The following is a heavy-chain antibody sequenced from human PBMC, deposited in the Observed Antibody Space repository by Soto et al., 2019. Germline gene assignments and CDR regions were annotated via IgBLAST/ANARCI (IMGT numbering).Heavy chain of an antibody. CDR1: SCSISSGGYY. D-gene: IGHD3-22*01. J-gene: IGHJ4*02. CDR3: ARVTLPGEDYYDSGAY. V-gene: IGHV4-31*03. Sequence: SETLSLTCTFPSCSISSGGYYWSWIRQHPGKGLEWIGYIYYSGSTYYNPSLKSRVTISVDTSKNQFSLKLSSVTAADTAVYYCARVTLPGEDYYDSGAYWGQGNLVTVX. CDR2: IYYSGST.